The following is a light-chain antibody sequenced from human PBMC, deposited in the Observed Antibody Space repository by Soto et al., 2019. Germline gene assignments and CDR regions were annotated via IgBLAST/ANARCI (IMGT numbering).Light chain of an antibody. V-gene: IGKV3-20*01. CDR2: GAS. J-gene: IGKJ4*01. Sequence: EIVLTQSPGTLSLSPGERATLSCRASQSVSSSYLAWYQQKPGQATRLLIYGASSRATGIPDRFSGSGSGTDFTLTLRRLEPEDFAAYYCQQYGSSHPLTFGGGTKVDIK. CDR3: QQYGSSHPLT. CDR1: QSVSSSY.